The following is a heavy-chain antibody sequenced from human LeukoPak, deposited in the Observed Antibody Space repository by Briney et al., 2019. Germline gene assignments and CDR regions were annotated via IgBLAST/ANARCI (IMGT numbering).Heavy chain of an antibody. CDR3: ARTPTYYGSATYLDY. CDR1: GGSISSYY. V-gene: IGHV4-59*01. CDR2: IYYSGNT. D-gene: IGHD3-10*01. Sequence: SETLSLTCTVSGGSISSYYWSWIRQPPGKGLEWIGYIYYSGNTNYNPSLKSRVTISVDTSKKQLSLNLRSVTAADTAVYYCARTPTYYGSATYLDYWGQGTLVTVSS. J-gene: IGHJ4*02.